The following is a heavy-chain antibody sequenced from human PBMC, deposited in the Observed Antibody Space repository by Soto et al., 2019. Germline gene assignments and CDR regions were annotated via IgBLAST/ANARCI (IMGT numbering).Heavy chain of an antibody. CDR2: IDWDDDK. V-gene: IGHV2-70*01. CDR3: ARAENYYDSSGYYYGGYFDY. J-gene: IGHJ4*02. CDR1: GFSLSTSEMS. Sequence: SGPTPVNPAQTVALTCTFSGFSLSTSEMSVSWIRQPPGKALEWLALIDWDDDKYYSTSLKTRLTISKDTSKNQVVLTMTNMDPVDTATYYCARAENYYDSSGYYYGGYFDYWGQGTLVTVSS. D-gene: IGHD3-22*01.